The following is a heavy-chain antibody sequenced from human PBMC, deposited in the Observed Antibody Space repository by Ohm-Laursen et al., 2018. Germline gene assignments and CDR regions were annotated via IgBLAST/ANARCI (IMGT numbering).Heavy chain of an antibody. CDR1: GFTFSSYW. CDR2: IKQDGSEK. J-gene: IGHJ4*02. CDR3: VRETMYGYQGHDY. Sequence: SLRLSCTASGFTFSSYWMSWVRQAPGKGLEWVANIKQDGSEKYYVDSVKGRFTISRDNAKNLLYLQMNSLRAEDTAFYYCVRETMYGYQGHDYWGQGTLVTVSS. D-gene: IGHD5-18*01. V-gene: IGHV3-7*01.